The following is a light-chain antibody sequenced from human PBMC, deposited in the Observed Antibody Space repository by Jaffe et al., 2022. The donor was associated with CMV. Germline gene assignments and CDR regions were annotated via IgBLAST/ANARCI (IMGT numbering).Light chain of an antibody. Sequence: DVVMTQSPLSLSVTLGQPASISCRSSQSLVYSDGNTYLNWFHQRPGQSPRRLIYRVSTRDSGVPDRFSGSASGSDFTLKISRVEAEDVGVYFCMQGTHWPYTFGQGTKLEIK. J-gene: IGKJ2*01. CDR3: MQGTHWPYT. V-gene: IGKV2-30*01. CDR2: RVS. CDR1: QSLVYSDGNTY.